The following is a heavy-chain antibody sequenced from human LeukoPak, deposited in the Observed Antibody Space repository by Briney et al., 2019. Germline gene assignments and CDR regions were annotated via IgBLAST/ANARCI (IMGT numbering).Heavy chain of an antibody. J-gene: IGHJ4*02. CDR1: GYTLTSYD. D-gene: IGHD3-22*01. Sequence: ASVKVSCKASGYTLTSYDINWVRQATGQGLEWMGWMNPNSGHTDYAQKFQGRVTITRNTSLSTAYMELSSLRSEDTAVYYCARSNYYDSSGYFPTDYWGQGTLVTVSS. CDR3: ARSNYYDSSGYFPTDY. V-gene: IGHV1-8*03. CDR2: MNPNSGHT.